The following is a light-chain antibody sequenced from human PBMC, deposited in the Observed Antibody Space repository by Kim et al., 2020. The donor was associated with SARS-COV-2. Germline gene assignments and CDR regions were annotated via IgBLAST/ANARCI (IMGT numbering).Light chain of an antibody. CDR1: RVVTSNY. CDR3: HQYGSPPST. Sequence: CPGEKATLSSRASRVVTSNYLAWYQQKPGQTPRLLIYIASSRATGIPDRFSGSGSGTEFTLTISRLEPEDFAVYYCHQYGSPPSTFGQGTRLEIK. V-gene: IGKV3-20*01. CDR2: IAS. J-gene: IGKJ5*01.